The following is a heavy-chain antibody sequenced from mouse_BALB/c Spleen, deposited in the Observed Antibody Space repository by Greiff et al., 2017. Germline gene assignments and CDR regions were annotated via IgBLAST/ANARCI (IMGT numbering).Heavy chain of an antibody. D-gene: IGHD2-14*01. Sequence: EVKLLESGGGLVKPGGSLKLSCAASGFTFSDYYMYWVRQTPEKRLEWVATISDGGSYTYYPDSVKGRFTISRDNAKNNLYLQMSSLKSEDTAMYYCARDNYRYDGAMDYWGQGTSVTVSS. V-gene: IGHV5-4*02. J-gene: IGHJ4*01. CDR3: ARDNYRYDGAMDY. CDR1: GFTFSDYY. CDR2: ISDGGSYT.